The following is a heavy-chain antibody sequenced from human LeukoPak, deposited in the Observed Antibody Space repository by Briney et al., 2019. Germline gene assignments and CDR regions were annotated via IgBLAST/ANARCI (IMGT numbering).Heavy chain of an antibody. CDR3: ARGRRGDWGYYYYYMDV. CDR2: INPNSGGT. Sequence: GASVKVSCKASGYTFTGYYMHWVRQAPGQGLEWMGWINPNSGGTNYAQKFQGRVTMTRDTSISTAYMELSRLRSDDTAVYYCARGRRGDWGYYYYYMDVWGKGTTVTISS. V-gene: IGHV1-2*02. D-gene: IGHD7-27*01. CDR1: GYTFTGYY. J-gene: IGHJ6*03.